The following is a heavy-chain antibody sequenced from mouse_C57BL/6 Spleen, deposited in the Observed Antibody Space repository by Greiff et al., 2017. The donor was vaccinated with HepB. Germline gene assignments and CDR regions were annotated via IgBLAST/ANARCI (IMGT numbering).Heavy chain of an antibody. J-gene: IGHJ1*03. Sequence: EVQRVESGPSLVKPSQSLSLTCSVTGYSITSGYYWNWIRQFPGNKLEWMGYISYDGSNNYNPSLKNRISITRDTSKNQFFLKLNSVTTEDTATYYCARDLSFDVWGTGTTVTVSS. V-gene: IGHV3-6*01. CDR2: ISYDGSN. CDR3: ARDLSFDV. CDR1: GYSITSGYY.